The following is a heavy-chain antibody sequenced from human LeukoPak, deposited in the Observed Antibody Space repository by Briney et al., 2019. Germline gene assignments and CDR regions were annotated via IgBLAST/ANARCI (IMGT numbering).Heavy chain of an antibody. Sequence: PSETLSLTCTVSGGSISGYYWSWIRQPPGKGLEWMGYIYYSGSTNYNPSLKSRVTISVDTSKNQFSLKLSSVTAADTAVYYCATGDSGYDFDLFLLDIWGQGTMVTVSS. CDR1: GGSISGYY. D-gene: IGHD5-12*01. CDR3: ATGDSGYDFDLFLLDI. V-gene: IGHV4-59*01. CDR2: IYYSGST. J-gene: IGHJ3*02.